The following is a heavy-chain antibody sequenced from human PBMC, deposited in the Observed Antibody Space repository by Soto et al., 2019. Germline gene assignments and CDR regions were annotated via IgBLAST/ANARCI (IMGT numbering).Heavy chain of an antibody. D-gene: IGHD1-26*01. CDR2: IWYDGSNK. V-gene: IGHV3-33*01. J-gene: IGHJ4*02. CDR1: GFTFSTYG. CDR3: ARAVGPFDY. Sequence: QVQLVESGGGVVQPGRSLRLSCAASGFTFSTYGMHWVRQAPGKGLEWVAVIWYDGSNKDYADSVKGRFTISRENSKNTMYLQMNSLRVEDTAVYYCARAVGPFDYWGQGTLVTVSS.